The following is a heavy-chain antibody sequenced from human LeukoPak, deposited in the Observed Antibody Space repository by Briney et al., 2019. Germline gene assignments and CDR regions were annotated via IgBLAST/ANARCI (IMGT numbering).Heavy chain of an antibody. J-gene: IGHJ5*02. CDR3: ARGYCSGSYSLLFVDL. D-gene: IGHD3-10*01. V-gene: IGHV3-7*01. CDR2: IKQDGSEK. Sequence: GGSLRLSCAASGFTFSSYWMSWVRQAPGKGLEWVANIKQDGSEKYYVDSVKGRFTISRDNAKNSLYLQMNSLRAEDTAVYYCARGYCSGSYSLLFVDLWGQGTLVTVSS. CDR1: GFTFSSYW.